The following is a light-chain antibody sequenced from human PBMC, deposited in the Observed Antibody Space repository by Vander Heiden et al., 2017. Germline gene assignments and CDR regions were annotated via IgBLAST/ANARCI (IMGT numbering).Light chain of an antibody. Sequence: DIQMTQSPSTLSASVGDRVTITCRASQSISSWLAWYQQKPGKAPKLLIYDASSLQSGVPSRFSGSGSGTYFSLTISSLQSDDFATYYFQQYNRYSRTFGQGTKVEIK. CDR2: DAS. J-gene: IGKJ1*01. CDR1: QSISSW. CDR3: QQYNRYSRT. V-gene: IGKV1-5*01.